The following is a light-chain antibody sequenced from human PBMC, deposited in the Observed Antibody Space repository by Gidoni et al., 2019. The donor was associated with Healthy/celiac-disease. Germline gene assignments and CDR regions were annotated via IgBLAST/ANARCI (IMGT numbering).Light chain of an antibody. CDR1: QSISSY. CDR3: QQSYSTPIFT. J-gene: IGKJ3*01. V-gene: IGKV1-39*01. Sequence: IQLPQSPASLSASVGDRVTITCRASQSISSYLNWYQQKPGKAPKLLIYSASSFQSGVPSRFSGSGSGTDFTLTISSLQPEDFATYYCQQSYSTPIFTFGPGTKVDIK. CDR2: SAS.